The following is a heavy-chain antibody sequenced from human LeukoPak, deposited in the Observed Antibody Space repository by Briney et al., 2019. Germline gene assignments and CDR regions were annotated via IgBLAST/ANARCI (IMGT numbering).Heavy chain of an antibody. CDR3: ATYYGGDTAFDY. CDR1: GYRLSDVY. D-gene: IGHD3-22*01. J-gene: IGHJ4*02. CDR2: LDPGHGEK. V-gene: IGHV1-24*01. Sequence: GASVKVSCTVSGYRLSDVYIHWVRHAPGPGLEWMGGLDPGHGEKLYAQKFQGRVSMTEDTSTDTAFMELSSLRSEDTAIYYCATYYGGDTAFDYWGQGTLVTVSS.